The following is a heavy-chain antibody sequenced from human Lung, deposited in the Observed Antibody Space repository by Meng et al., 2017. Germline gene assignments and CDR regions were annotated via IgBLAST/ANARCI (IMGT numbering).Heavy chain of an antibody. CDR2: IHHSGSA. CDR1: GGSMSSGNYY. CDR3: ASFDHIPRRNYFDY. Sequence: QVQLQASGPGLVEPSQTLLLTCTVSGGSMSSGNYYWSWIRQPPGKGLEWIGYIHHSGSAYYNPSLKSRVSISVDTSKNQFSLNLNSMTAADTAVYYCASFDHIPRRNYFDYWGQGTLVTVSS. V-gene: IGHV4-30-4*01. J-gene: IGHJ4*02. D-gene: IGHD2-21*01.